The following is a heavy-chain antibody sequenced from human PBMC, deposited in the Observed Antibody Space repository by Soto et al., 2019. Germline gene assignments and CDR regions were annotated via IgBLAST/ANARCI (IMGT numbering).Heavy chain of an antibody. D-gene: IGHD4-17*01. V-gene: IGHV3-21*01. CDR3: AGSAVTPSWYFDL. CDR2: ISSSSIYI. J-gene: IGHJ2*01. CDR1: GFTFSSYS. Sequence: GSLRLSGAASGFTFSSYSMNWVRQGPGKGLEWVSSISSSSIYIYYADSVKGRFTISRDNAKNSLYLQMNSLRAEDTAVYYCAGSAVTPSWYFDLWGRGTLVTVSS.